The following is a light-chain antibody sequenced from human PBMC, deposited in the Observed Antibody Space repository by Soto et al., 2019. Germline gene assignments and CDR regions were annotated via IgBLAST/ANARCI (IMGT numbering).Light chain of an antibody. Sequence: DIPMTQSPSTLSASVGDRVTITCRASQSISSWLAWYQQKPGKAPKLLIYKASSLESGVPSRFSGGGSGTEFTLTISSLQPDDFATYYCQQYNSGGFTFGPGTKVDIK. V-gene: IGKV1-5*03. CDR1: QSISSW. CDR2: KAS. J-gene: IGKJ3*01. CDR3: QQYNSGGFT.